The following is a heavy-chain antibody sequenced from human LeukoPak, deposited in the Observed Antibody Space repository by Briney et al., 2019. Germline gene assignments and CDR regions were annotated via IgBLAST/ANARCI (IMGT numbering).Heavy chain of an antibody. CDR3: ARDQGGYCSGGSCYEGNWFDP. D-gene: IGHD2-15*01. Sequence: ASVKVSCKASGYSFSSYGISWVRQAPGQGLEWMGWINPNSGGTNYAQKFQGRVTMTRDTSISTAYMELSRLRSDDTAVYYCARDQGGYCSGGSCYEGNWFDPWGQGTLVTVSS. J-gene: IGHJ5*02. V-gene: IGHV1-2*02. CDR2: INPNSGGT. CDR1: GYSFSSYG.